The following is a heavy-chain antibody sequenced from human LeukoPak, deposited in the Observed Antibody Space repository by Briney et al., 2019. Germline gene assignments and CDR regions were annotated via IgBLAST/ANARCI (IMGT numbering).Heavy chain of an antibody. Sequence: GGSLRLSCAASGFTFSDHYMSWIRQAPGKGLEWVSYISYSGHTIYYADSVKGRFTISRDNAKNSLYLQMNSLRAEDTAAYYCAREAKELGATAFHMWGQGTMVSVSS. J-gene: IGHJ3*02. CDR3: AREAKELGATAFHM. V-gene: IGHV3-11*01. CDR2: ISYSGHTI. CDR1: GFTFSDHY. D-gene: IGHD1-26*01.